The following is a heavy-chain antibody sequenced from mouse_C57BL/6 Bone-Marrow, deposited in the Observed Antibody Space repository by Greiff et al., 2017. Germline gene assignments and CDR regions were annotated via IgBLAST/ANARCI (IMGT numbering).Heavy chain of an antibody. CDR1: GFTFSDYY. V-gene: IGHV5-12*01. Sequence: EVQRVESGGGLVQPGGSLKLSCAASGFTFSDYYMYWVRQTPEKRLEWVAYISNGGGSTYYPDTVKGRFTISRDNAKNPLYLQISRLKSEDTAMYYCASRGWLLEEFYYAMDYWGQGTSVTVSS. D-gene: IGHD2-3*01. J-gene: IGHJ4*01. CDR2: ISNGGGST. CDR3: ASRGWLLEEFYYAMDY.